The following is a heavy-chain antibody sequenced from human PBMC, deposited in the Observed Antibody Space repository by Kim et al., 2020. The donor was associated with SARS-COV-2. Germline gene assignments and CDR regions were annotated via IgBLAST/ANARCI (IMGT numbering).Heavy chain of an antibody. CDR3: ARGGSGGYLPFDL. D-gene: IGHD1-26*01. CDR1: GGSSAGFY. J-gene: IGHJ4*02. Sequence: SETLSLTCTVHGGSSAGFYRSWFRQPPGKGLEWIGEMDFSGGTNYNASFQSRVTISGDPSKNQFSLKLAFVTAADTAIYYCARGGSGGYLPFDLWGQGTLV. CDR2: MDFSGGT. V-gene: IGHV4-34*01.